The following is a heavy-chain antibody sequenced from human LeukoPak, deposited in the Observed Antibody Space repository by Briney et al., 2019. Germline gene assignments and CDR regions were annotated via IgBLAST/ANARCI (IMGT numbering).Heavy chain of an antibody. CDR3: ARGSLGYYDSSGFDY. V-gene: IGHV3-23*01. CDR1: GFTFSSYA. D-gene: IGHD3-22*01. J-gene: IGHJ4*02. CDR2: ISGSGGST. Sequence: GGSLRLSCAASGFTFSSYAMSWVRQAPGKGLEWVSAISGSGGSTYYADSVKGRFTISRDNSKNTLYLQMNSLRAEDTAVYYCARGSLGYYDSSGFDYWGQGTLVTVSS.